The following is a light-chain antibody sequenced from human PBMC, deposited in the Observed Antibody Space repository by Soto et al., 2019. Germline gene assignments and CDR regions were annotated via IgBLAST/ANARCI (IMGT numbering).Light chain of an antibody. V-gene: IGKV1-5*03. J-gene: IGKJ1*01. Sequence: DIQMTQSPSTLSASVGDRLTITCRASQSIDIWLAWYQQKPGKVPKVLIYMASTLESGVPSRFRGSGSGTEFTLTISSLQPDDFATYYCQQYKSSSLMFGQGTKVEIK. CDR3: QQYKSSSLM. CDR1: QSIDIW. CDR2: MAS.